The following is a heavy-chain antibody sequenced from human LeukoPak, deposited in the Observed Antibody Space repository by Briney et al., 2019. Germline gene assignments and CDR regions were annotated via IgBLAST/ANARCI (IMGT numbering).Heavy chain of an antibody. V-gene: IGHV3-7*01. J-gene: IGHJ6*03. Sequence: GGSLRLSCEGSGFTFSSYWMSWVRQAPGKGLEGVANIKQDGSEKYYVVSVKGRCTISRDNAKNSLYLQMNSLRAEDTAVYYCAREKKAIVAAESDDYYYYMDVWGKGTTVTVSS. CDR3: AREKKAIVAAESDDYYYYMDV. CDR1: GFTFSSYW. D-gene: IGHD6-13*01. CDR2: IKQDGSEK.